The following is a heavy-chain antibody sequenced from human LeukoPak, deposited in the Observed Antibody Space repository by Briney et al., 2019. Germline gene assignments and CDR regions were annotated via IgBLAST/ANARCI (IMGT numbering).Heavy chain of an antibody. CDR3: ARERTDFDY. CDR2: IKQDGSEK. Sequence: PGGSLRLSCAASGFTFSSYLMTWVRQAPGKGLEWVANIKQDGSEKYYVDSVKGRFTTSRDNAKNSLYLQMNSLRAEDTAVYYCARERTDFDYWGQGTLVTVSS. V-gene: IGHV3-7*01. CDR1: GFTFSSYL. J-gene: IGHJ4*02.